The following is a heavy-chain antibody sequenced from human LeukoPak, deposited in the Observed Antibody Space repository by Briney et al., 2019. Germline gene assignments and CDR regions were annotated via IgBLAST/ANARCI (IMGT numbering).Heavy chain of an antibody. J-gene: IGHJ4*02. D-gene: IGHD3-22*01. Sequence: SETLSLTCTVSGGSISSSSYYWGWIRQPPGKGLEWIGSIYYSGSTYHNPSLKSRVTISVDTSKNQFSLKLSSVTAADTAVYYCARHVDSSGYWRDWGQGTLVTVSS. CDR1: GGSISSSSYY. CDR2: IYYSGST. V-gene: IGHV4-39*01. CDR3: ARHVDSSGYWRD.